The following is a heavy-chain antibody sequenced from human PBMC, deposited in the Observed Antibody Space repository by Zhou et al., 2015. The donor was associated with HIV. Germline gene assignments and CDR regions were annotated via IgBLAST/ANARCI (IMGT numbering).Heavy chain of an antibody. J-gene: IGHJ3*02. D-gene: IGHD3-3*01. Sequence: QVQLVQSGAEVKKPGASVKVSCKASGYTFTSYGISWVRQAPGQGLEWMGWISAYNGNTNYAQKLQGRVTMTTDTSTSTAYMELRSLRSDDTAVYYCARAQDSVLTYFWSWFAVHRMSFDIVGPRDKWSPSL. V-gene: IGHV1-18*01. CDR2: ISAYNGNT. CDR1: GYTFTSYG. CDR3: ARAQDSVLTYFWSWFAVHRMSFDI.